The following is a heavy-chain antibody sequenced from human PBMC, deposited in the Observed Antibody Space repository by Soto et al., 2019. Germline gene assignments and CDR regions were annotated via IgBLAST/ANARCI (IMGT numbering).Heavy chain of an antibody. J-gene: IGHJ6*02. CDR2: IYYSGST. V-gene: IGHV4-61*01. CDR3: ARVRDYDSSGYYNYYGMDV. D-gene: IGHD3-22*01. Sequence: PSETLSLTSTVSGGSVSSGSYHWSWIRQPPGKGLGWIGYIYYSGSTNYNPSLKSRVTISVDTSKNQFSLKLSSVTAADTAVYYCARVRDYDSSGYYNYYGMDVWGQGTTVTVSS. CDR1: GGSVSSGSYH.